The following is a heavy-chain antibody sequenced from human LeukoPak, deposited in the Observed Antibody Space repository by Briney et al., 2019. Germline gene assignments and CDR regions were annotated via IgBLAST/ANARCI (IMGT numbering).Heavy chain of an antibody. CDR1: GGSLSSGGYS. CDR3: ARGYYDSSGHYFDY. D-gene: IGHD3-22*01. Sequence: SETLSLTCAVSGGSLSSGGYSWGWIRQPPGKGLEWIGYIYHSGSTYYNPSLKSRVTISVDRSKNQFSLKLSSVTAADTAVYYCARGYYDSSGHYFDYWGQGTLVTVSS. V-gene: IGHV4-30-2*01. CDR2: IYHSGST. J-gene: IGHJ4*02.